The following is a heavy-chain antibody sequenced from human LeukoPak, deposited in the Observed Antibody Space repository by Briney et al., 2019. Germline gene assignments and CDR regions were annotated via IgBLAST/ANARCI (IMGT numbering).Heavy chain of an antibody. Sequence: PSENLSLTCTVSGGSISSGGYYWSWIRQHPGKGLEWIGYIYYSGSTYYNPSLKSRVTISVDTSKNQLSLKLSSVTAADTAVYYCARGVYSSGWYGTGAFDIWGQGTMVTVSS. CDR3: ARGVYSSGWYGTGAFDI. CDR1: GGSISSGGYY. D-gene: IGHD6-19*01. V-gene: IGHV4-31*03. J-gene: IGHJ3*02. CDR2: IYYSGST.